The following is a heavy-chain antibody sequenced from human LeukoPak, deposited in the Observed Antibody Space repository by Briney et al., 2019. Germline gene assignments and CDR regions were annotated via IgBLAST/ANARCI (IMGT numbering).Heavy chain of an antibody. J-gene: IGHJ3*02. CDR3: ATPADAFDI. V-gene: IGHV3-21*01. CDR1: GFTFSRYT. Sequence: GGSLRLSCAASGFTFSRYTMNWVRQAPGKGLEWVSSISSSSSHMDYADSVKGRFTISRDNAKNSLYLQMNSLGAEDTAVYYCATPADAFDIWGQGTMVTVSS. CDR2: ISSSSSHM.